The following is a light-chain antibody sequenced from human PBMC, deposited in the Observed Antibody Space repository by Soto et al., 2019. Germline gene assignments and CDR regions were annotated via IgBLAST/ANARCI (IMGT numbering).Light chain of an antibody. Sequence: QPVLTQPPSVSGAPGQRVTISCTGSSSNIGAGYDVHWYQQVPGTAPKLLIYSNTNRPSGVPDRFSGSKSGTSASLAITGLQAEDEADYYCQSYDTSLSGSRVFGGGTKVTVL. CDR3: QSYDTSLSGSRV. CDR2: SNT. V-gene: IGLV1-40*01. CDR1: SSNIGAGYD. J-gene: IGLJ2*01.